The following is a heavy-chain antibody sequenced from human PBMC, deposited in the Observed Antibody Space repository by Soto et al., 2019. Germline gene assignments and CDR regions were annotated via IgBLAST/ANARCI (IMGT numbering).Heavy chain of an antibody. CDR1: SDSITSSNW. CDR3: ARNRYGGYDFDY. J-gene: IGHJ4*02. Sequence: TSETLSLTCAVSSDSITSSNWWSWVRQSPGKGLEWIGEVSHSGSTNYIPSLKSRVTISVDKSRNQFSLRLNSVTAADTAVYYCARNRYGGYDFDYWGQGTLVTVSS. V-gene: IGHV4-4*02. D-gene: IGHD5-12*01. CDR2: VSHSGST.